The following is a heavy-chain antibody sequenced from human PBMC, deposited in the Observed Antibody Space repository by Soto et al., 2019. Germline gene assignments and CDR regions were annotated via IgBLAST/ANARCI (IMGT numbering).Heavy chain of an antibody. Sequence: EVQLVESGGGLVQPGRSLRLSCAASGFTFDDYAMHWVRQAPGKGLEWVSGISWNSGSIGYAGSVEGRFTISRDNAKNTRYLQMNSLRAEDMALSYCAIGGESSGYYLIDYWGQGTLVTVSS. D-gene: IGHD3-22*01. J-gene: IGHJ4*02. CDR3: AIGGESSGYYLIDY. CDR2: ISWNSGSI. CDR1: GFTFDDYA. V-gene: IGHV3-9*03.